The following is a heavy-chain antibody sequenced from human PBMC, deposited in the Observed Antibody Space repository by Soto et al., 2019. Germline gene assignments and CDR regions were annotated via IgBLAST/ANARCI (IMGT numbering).Heavy chain of an antibody. J-gene: IGHJ4*02. D-gene: IGHD2-8*01. V-gene: IGHV3-30-3*01. Sequence: QVHLVESGGGVVQPGRSLRLSCAASEITFSSYAIHWVRQAPGKGLEWVATVSYDGSNKYYADSVKGRFTISRDNSKNTLYLQMSSLRTEDTAVYYCARASRYCTNGVCLGDFDYWGQGTIVTVSS. CDR3: ARASRYCTNGVCLGDFDY. CDR2: VSYDGSNK. CDR1: EITFSSYA.